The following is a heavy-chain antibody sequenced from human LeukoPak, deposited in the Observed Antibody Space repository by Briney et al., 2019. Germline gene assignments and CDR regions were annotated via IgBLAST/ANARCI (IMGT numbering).Heavy chain of an antibody. V-gene: IGHV4-34*01. CDR3: ARAGSGGNNWFDP. D-gene: IGHD2-15*01. CDR2: INHSGST. CDR1: GGSFSDYY. Sequence: SETLSLTCGVYGGSFSDYYWSWIRQPPGKGLEWIGEINHSGSTNYNPSLKSRVTISVDTSKNQFSLKVNSVTAADTAVYYCARAGSGGNNWFDPWGQGTLVTVSS. J-gene: IGHJ5*02.